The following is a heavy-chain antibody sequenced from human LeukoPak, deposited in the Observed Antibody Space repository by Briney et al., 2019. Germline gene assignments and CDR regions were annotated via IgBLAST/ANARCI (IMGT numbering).Heavy chain of an antibody. CDR2: IWYDGSNK. CDR1: GFTFSSYG. J-gene: IGHJ4*02. V-gene: IGHV3-30*02. D-gene: IGHD6-19*01. Sequence: QPGGSLRLSCAASGFTFSSYGMHGVRQAPGKGLEGVAVIWYDGSNKYYADSVKGRFTISRDNSKNTLYLQMNSLRAEDTALYYCAKGLIAVAGPTLFDYWGQGTLVTVSS. CDR3: AKGLIAVAGPTLFDY.